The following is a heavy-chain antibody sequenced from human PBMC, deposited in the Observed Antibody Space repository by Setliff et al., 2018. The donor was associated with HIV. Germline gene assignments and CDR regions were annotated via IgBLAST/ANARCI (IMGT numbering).Heavy chain of an antibody. CDR2: ITASGGTT. J-gene: IGHJ4*02. D-gene: IGHD6-19*01. Sequence: PGGSLRLSCAASGFTFVTFNRFAMAWVRQAPGKGLEWVSGITASGGTTHYADSVKGRFTISRDNSKNTLYLQLNRLRAEDTAVYYCAQDQSFDSRGWYPYFDSWGQGTPVTVSS. V-gene: IGHV3-23*01. CDR1: GFTFVTFNRFA. CDR3: AQDQSFDSRGWYPYFDS.